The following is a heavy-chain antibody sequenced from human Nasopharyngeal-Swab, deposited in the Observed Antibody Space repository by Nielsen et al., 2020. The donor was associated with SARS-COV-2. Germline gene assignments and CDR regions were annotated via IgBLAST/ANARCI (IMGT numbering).Heavy chain of an antibody. J-gene: IGHJ4*02. CDR1: GYTFTSYG. CDR2: ISAYNGNT. CDR3: ARDRIFGVVITAVDY. D-gene: IGHD3-3*01. Sequence: ASVKVFCKASGYTFTSYGISWVRQAPGQGLEWMGWISAYNGNTNYAQKLQGRVTMTTDTSTSTAYMELRSLRSDDTAVYYCARDRIFGVVITAVDYWGQGTLVTVSS. V-gene: IGHV1-18*01.